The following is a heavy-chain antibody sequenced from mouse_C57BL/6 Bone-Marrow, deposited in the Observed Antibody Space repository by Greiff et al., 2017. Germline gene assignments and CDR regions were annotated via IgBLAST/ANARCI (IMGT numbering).Heavy chain of an antibody. CDR2: IYPGSGST. Sequence: QVQLQQPGAELVKPGASVKMSCKASGYTFTSYWITWVKQRPGQGLEWIGDIYPGSGSTNYNEKFKSKATMTVDPSSSTAYMQFSSLTSEDAAVYYCARPCYSNYWYFDVWGTGTTVTVSS. J-gene: IGHJ1*03. V-gene: IGHV1-55*01. CDR3: ARPCYSNYWYFDV. D-gene: IGHD2-5*01. CDR1: GYTFTSYW.